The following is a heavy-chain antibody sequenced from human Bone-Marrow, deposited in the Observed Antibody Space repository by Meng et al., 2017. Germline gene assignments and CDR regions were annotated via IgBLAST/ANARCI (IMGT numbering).Heavy chain of an antibody. CDR2: ISFDGNNK. CDR3: VRDFGGDRDY. D-gene: IGHD3-10*01. J-gene: IGHJ4*02. V-gene: IGHV3-30*03. CDR1: GLTFSTYN. Sequence: QVKLVESGGGVVQPGRSLRFSCAASGLTFSTYNMHWVRQAPGKGLEWVAVISFDGNNKYYADSVKGRFTISRDIAKNTLYLQMNSLRADHTALYYCVRDFGGDRDYWAQGILVTVSS.